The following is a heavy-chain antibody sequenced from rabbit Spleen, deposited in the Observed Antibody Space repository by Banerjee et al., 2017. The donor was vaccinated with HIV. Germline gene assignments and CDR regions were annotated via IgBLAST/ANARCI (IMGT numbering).Heavy chain of an antibody. D-gene: IGHD1-1*01. CDR2: INTATGKD. CDR3: ARDLVGVIGWNFNL. J-gene: IGHJ4*01. CDR1: GSSFSDRDV. Sequence: QEQLEESGRGLVKPEGSLTLTCKASGSSFSDRDVMCWVRQAPGKGLEWIACINTATGKDVYASWAKGRFTISKTSSTTVTLQMTSLTAADTATYFCARDLVGVIGWNFNLWGPGTLVTVS. V-gene: IGHV1S45*01.